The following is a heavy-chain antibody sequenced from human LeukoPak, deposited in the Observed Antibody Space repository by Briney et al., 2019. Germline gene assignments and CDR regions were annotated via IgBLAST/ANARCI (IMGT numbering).Heavy chain of an antibody. CDR2: INPSGGST. V-gene: IGHV1-46*01. J-gene: IGHJ3*02. CDR1: GYTFTSYY. D-gene: IGHD3-3*01. Sequence: GASAKDSCKASGYTFTSYYMHWVRQAPGQGLEWMGIINPSGGSTSYAQKFQGRVAMTRDTSTSTVYMELSSLRSEDTAVYYCSRDRFWSGPYMGSGYYAFDIWGQGTMVTASS. CDR3: SRDRFWSGPYMGSGYYAFDI.